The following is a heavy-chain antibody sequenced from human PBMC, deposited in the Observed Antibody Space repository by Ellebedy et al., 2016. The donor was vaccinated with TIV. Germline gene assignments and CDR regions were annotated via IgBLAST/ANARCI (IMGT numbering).Heavy chain of an antibody. Sequence: MPSETLSLTCSVSGGSISNYYWSWIRQPPGKRLEWIASIYYSGYTNHNPSLKSRVTVSLDTSKNQFSLKLSSVTAADTAVYYCASSRERPLYWYFGLWGRGTLVTVSS. D-gene: IGHD5-24*01. CDR1: GGSISNYY. V-gene: IGHV4-59*01. CDR2: IYYSGYT. CDR3: ASSRERPLYWYFGL. J-gene: IGHJ2*01.